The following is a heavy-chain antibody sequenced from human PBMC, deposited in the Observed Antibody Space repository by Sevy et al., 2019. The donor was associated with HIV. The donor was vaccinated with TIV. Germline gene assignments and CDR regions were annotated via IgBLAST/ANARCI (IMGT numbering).Heavy chain of an antibody. D-gene: IGHD4-17*01. CDR1: GFTFSNYA. CDR3: VKELWAGDTVTTRNG. CDR2: ISDSGAGT. V-gene: IGHV3-23*01. J-gene: IGHJ4*02. Sequence: GGSLRLSCAASGFTFSNYAMSWVRQAPGKGLEWVSGISDSGAGTYYADSVRGRFTISRDNSKNMVSLQMNGLRAEDTAVYYCVKELWAGDTVTTRNGWGQGTLVTVSS.